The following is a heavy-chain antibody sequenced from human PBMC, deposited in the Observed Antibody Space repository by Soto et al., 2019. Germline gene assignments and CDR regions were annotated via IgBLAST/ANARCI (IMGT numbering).Heavy chain of an antibody. CDR2: INPNSGDP. V-gene: IGHV1-2*02. D-gene: IGHD6-13*01. Sequence: QVQLVQSGAEVKKPGASVTVSCKASGYTLSDYYIQWVRQAPGQGLELMGWINPNSGDPNYAQKFQDRVTMSRDTSINTAYMELRWLRSEDTAVYYCTREGGGIAAAGAGNDAFDIWGQGTKVTVSS. CDR1: GYTLSDYY. J-gene: IGHJ3*02. CDR3: TREGGGIAAAGAGNDAFDI.